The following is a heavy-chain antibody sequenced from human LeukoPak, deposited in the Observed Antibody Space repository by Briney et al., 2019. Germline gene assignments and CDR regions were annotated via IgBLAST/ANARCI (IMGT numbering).Heavy chain of an antibody. D-gene: IGHD1-20*01. CDR2: INHSGST. V-gene: IGHV4-34*01. J-gene: IGHJ6*03. CDR3: ARGGVTGTHTLYYYYYMDV. Sequence: PSETLSLTCAVYGGSFSGYYWSWIRQPPGKGLEWIGEINHSGSTNYNPSLKSRVTISVDTSKNQFSLKLSSVTAADTAVYYCARGGVTGTHTLYYYYYMDVWGKGTTVTVSS. CDR1: GGSFSGYY.